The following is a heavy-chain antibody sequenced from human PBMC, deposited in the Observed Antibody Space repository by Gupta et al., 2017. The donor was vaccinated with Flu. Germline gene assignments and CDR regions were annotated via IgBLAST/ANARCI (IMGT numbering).Heavy chain of an antibody. D-gene: IGHD3-3*01. V-gene: IGHV4-34*01. Sequence: QVQLQQWGAGLLKPSETLSLTCAVYGGSFSGYYWSWIRQPPGKGREWIGEINHSGSTNYNPSLKSRVTISVDTSKNQFSLKLSSVTAADTAVYYCARGGGRYDFWSGYYRYYYYGMDVWGQGTTVTVSS. CDR2: INHSGST. CDR1: GGSFSGYY. J-gene: IGHJ6*02. CDR3: ARGGGRYDFWSGYYRYYYYGMDV.